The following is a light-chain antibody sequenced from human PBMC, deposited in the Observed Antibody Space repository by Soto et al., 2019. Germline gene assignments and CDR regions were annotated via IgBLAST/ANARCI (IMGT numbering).Light chain of an antibody. V-gene: IGLV2-23*01. CDR3: CSYAGSSTLRVV. CDR1: SSDVGSYNL. J-gene: IGLJ2*01. Sequence: QSALTQPDSVSGYPGQSITISCTGTSSDVGSYNLVSWYQQHPGKAPKLMIYEGSKRPSGVSNRFSGSKSVNTASLTISGLQAENEADYYCCSYAGSSTLRVVFGGGTKLTVL. CDR2: EGS.